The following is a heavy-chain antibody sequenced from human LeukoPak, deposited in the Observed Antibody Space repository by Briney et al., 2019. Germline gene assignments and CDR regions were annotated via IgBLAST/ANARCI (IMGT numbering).Heavy chain of an antibody. V-gene: IGHV4-31*03. D-gene: IGHD6-6*01. CDR2: IFYGGST. Sequence: PSQTLSLTCTVSGDYISSSGSYWNWIRQHPGRGLEWIGYIFYGGSTYYNPSLRSRATISVDTSKNQFSLNLNSVTAADTAVYYCARGGAARLHFQNWGQGTLVTVSS. CDR1: GDYISSSGSY. J-gene: IGHJ1*01. CDR3: ARGGAARLHFQN.